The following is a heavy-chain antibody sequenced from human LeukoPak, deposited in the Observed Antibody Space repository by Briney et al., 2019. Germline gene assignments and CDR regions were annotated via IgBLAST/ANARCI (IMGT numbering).Heavy chain of an antibody. Sequence: PGGSLRLSCAASGFTFSDFAMSWVRQAPGKGLEWVSTISNSGGSTYYADSMKGRFTISRDNSKNTLYLQMNSLRAEDTAVYFCAKTMGAIDHDYWGQGTLVTVSS. CDR2: ISNSGGST. CDR3: AKTMGAIDHDY. V-gene: IGHV3-23*01. CDR1: GFTFSDFA. D-gene: IGHD1-26*01. J-gene: IGHJ4*02.